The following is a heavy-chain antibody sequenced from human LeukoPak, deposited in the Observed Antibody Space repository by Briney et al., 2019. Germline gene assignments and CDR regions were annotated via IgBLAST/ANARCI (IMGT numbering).Heavy chain of an antibody. CDR2: INHSGST. Sequence: PSETLSLTCAVYGGSLSGYYWSWIRQPPGKGLEWTGEINHSGSTNYNPSLKSRVTISVDTSKNQFSLKLSSVTAADTAVYYCARQTGSGLFILPGGQGTLVTVSS. CDR1: GGSLSGYY. V-gene: IGHV4-34*01. D-gene: IGHD3/OR15-3a*01. J-gene: IGHJ4*02. CDR3: ARQTGSGLFILP.